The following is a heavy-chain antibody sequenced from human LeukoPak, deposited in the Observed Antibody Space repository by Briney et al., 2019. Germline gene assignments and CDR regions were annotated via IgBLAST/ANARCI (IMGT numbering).Heavy chain of an antibody. Sequence: GGSLRLSCAASGFTFRTYWMHWVRQAPGKGLEWVSAISGSGGSTYYADSVKGRFTISRDNSKNTLYLQMNSLRAEDTAVYYCAKQTYYYDSSGYGYWGQGTLVTVSS. V-gene: IGHV3-23*01. D-gene: IGHD3-22*01. CDR3: AKQTYYYDSSGYGY. J-gene: IGHJ4*02. CDR2: ISGSGGST. CDR1: GFTFRTYW.